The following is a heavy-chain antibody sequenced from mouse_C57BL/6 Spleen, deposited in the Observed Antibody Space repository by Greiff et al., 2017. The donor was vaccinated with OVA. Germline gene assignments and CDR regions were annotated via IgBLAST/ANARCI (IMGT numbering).Heavy chain of an antibody. J-gene: IGHJ2*01. CDR2: INPNNGGT. V-gene: IGHV1-26*01. Sequence: VQLQQSGPELVKPGASVKISCKASGYTFTDYYMNWVKQSHGKSLEWIGDINPNNGGTSYNQKFKGKATLTVDKSSSTAYMELRSLTSEDSAVYDCARSPSSYGDWGQGTTLTVSS. CDR3: ARSPSSYGD. CDR1: GYTFTDYY. D-gene: IGHD1-1*01.